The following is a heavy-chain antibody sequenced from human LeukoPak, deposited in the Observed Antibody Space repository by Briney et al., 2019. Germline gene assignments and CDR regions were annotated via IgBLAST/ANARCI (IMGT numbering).Heavy chain of an antibody. D-gene: IGHD2-21*02. Sequence: GGSLRLSCAASGFTLSSYWMIWVRQAPGKGLEWVANIKQDGSEKDYVDSVKGRFTISRDNPKNSLYLQMNSLRAEDTAVYYCARYCGGDCYGMDVWGQGTTVTVSS. CDR3: ARYCGGDCYGMDV. V-gene: IGHV3-7*01. J-gene: IGHJ6*02. CDR2: IKQDGSEK. CDR1: GFTLSSYW.